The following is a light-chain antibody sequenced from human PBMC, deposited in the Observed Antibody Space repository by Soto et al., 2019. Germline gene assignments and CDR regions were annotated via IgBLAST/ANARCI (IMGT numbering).Light chain of an antibody. CDR3: QQYCSSGT. J-gene: IGKJ1*01. Sequence: EISLTQSPGPLSLSPGERGTLSFRASQSVSNNYLAWYQQKPGQAPRLLIDGASNRATGIPDRFSGSGSGTDFTLTSSRLEPEDFAVYYCQQYCSSGTFGQGTKVDIK. CDR1: QSVSNNY. CDR2: GAS. V-gene: IGKV3-20*01.